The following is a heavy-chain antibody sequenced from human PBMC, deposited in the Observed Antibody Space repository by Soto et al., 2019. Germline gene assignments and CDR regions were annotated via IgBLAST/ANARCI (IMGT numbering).Heavy chain of an antibody. CDR2: ISVSGDTT. D-gene: IGHD2-15*01. V-gene: IGHV3-23*01. CDR3: ATRHLPYCSGGTCNPFDF. J-gene: IGHJ4*02. Sequence: VQLLESGGGLVQPGGSLRLSCAASGFTFSTYAMNWVRQAPGKGLEWVSTISVSGDTTYFADSVRGRFTISRDNSTNTVYLQMNSLRADDTAMYYCATRHLPYCSGGTCNPFDFWGQGTLVTVSS. CDR1: GFTFSTYA.